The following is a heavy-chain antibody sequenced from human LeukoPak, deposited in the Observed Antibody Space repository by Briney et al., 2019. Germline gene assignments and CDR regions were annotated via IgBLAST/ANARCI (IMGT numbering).Heavy chain of an antibody. J-gene: IGHJ4*02. Sequence: SETLSLTCTVSGGSISGTSDYWGWIRQPPGKGLEWIGTVLHSGISYYNPSLKSRVSMSVDTSKNQFFVKLTSVTAADTAMYYCARRTIGTMFDYWGQGSLVTVSS. V-gene: IGHV4-39*01. D-gene: IGHD1-1*01. CDR1: GGSISGTSDY. CDR2: VLHSGIS. CDR3: ARRTIGTMFDY.